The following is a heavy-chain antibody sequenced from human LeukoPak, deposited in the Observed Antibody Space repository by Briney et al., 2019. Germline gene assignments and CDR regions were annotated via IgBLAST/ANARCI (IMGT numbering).Heavy chain of an antibody. CDR1: GFTFSSYA. V-gene: IGHV3-23*01. J-gene: IGHJ3*02. Sequence: GGSLRLSCAASGFTFSSYAMSWVRQAPGKGLGWVSAISGSGGSTYYADSVKGRFTISRDNSKNTLYLQMNSLRAEDTAVYYCAKVRDSSGYYSRDAFDIWGQGTMVTVSS. CDR3: AKVRDSSGYYSRDAFDI. CDR2: ISGSGGST. D-gene: IGHD3-22*01.